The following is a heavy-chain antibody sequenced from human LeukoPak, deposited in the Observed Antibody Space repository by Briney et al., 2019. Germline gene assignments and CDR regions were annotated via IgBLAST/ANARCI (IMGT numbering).Heavy chain of an antibody. V-gene: IGHV4-30-2*01. Sequence: SSETLSLTCTVSGGSISSGGYYWSWIRQPPGKGLEWIGYIYHSGSTYYNPSLKSRVTISVDRSKNQFSLKLSSVTAADTAVYYCARGPPWDFDWLFFDYWGQGTLVTVSS. D-gene: IGHD3-9*01. CDR2: IYHSGST. J-gene: IGHJ4*02. CDR1: GGSISSGGYY. CDR3: ARGPPWDFDWLFFDY.